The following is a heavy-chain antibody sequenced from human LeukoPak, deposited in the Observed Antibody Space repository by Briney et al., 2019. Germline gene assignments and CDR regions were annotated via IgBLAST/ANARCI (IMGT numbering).Heavy chain of an antibody. V-gene: IGHV4-59*08. CDR2: ACYSGST. D-gene: IGHD5-12*01. CDR3: ARPRGGYSGYVDY. CDR1: HASIRTYY. J-gene: IGHJ4*02. Sequence: PSETLSLTCTVSHASIRTYYWSWIRQVPGKGLEWLGDACYSGSTYYNPSLKSRVTISIDTSKNQFSLKLSSVTAADTAVYYCARPRGGYSGYVDYWGQGTLVTVSS.